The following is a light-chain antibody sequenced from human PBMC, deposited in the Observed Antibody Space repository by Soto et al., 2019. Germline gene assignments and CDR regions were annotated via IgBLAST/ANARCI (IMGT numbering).Light chain of an antibody. CDR1: QIVTSSY. Sequence: EILLTQSPCSLSLSPGERATLSCGAGQIVTSSYLAWYQQKPGQAPKLIIFGASIRATDVPDRFSGSGSGTAFTLTISRLEHEDFAVYYCQQYGSSPGTFGQGTKV. CDR3: QQYGSSPGT. V-gene: IGKV3-20*01. CDR2: GAS. J-gene: IGKJ1*01.